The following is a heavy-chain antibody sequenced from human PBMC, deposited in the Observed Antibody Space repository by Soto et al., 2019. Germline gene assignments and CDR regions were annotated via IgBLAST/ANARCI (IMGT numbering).Heavy chain of an antibody. CDR3: ARVGPWVPYYYDSSPYTFENWFDP. CDR2: IYHGGST. CDR1: GDYLSSGDY. Sequence: SETMSLTCAVSGDYLSSGDYWVWLRQPQGKWLEWIGSIYHGGSTYYNPSLNSRVTLSIDMTNNHVSLILNSVTAADTAVYYCARVGPWVPYYYDSSPYTFENWFDPWGQGTLVTVAS. J-gene: IGHJ5*02. V-gene: IGHV4-38-2*01. D-gene: IGHD3-22*01.